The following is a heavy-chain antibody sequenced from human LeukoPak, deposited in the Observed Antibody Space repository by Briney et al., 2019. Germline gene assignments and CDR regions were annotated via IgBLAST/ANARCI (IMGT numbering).Heavy chain of an antibody. CDR3: ARVILGRLGYCSSTSCPNPYGMDV. Sequence: SETLSLTCAVYGGSFSGYYWSWIRQPPGKGLEWIGEINHSGSTNYNLSLKSRVTISVDTSKNQFSLKLSSVTAADTAVYYCARVILGRLGYCSSTSCPNPYGMDVWGQGTTVTVSS. D-gene: IGHD2-2*01. V-gene: IGHV4-34*01. J-gene: IGHJ6*02. CDR2: INHSGST. CDR1: GGSFSGYY.